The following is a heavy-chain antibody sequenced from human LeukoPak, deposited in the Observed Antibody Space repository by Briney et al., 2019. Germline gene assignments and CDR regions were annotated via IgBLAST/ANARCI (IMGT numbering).Heavy chain of an antibody. CDR3: ARGDYYDSSGYYYRSYYYYYMDV. CDR2: INHSGGT. J-gene: IGHJ6*03. V-gene: IGHV4-34*01. Sequence: SETLSLTCAVYGGSFSDYSWSWIRQPPGKGLEWIGEINHSGGTNHNPSLMSRVIMSVDTSKNQFSLKVSSVTAADTAVYYCARGDYYDSSGYYYRSYYYYYMDVWGKGTTVTVSS. CDR1: GGSFSDYS. D-gene: IGHD3-22*01.